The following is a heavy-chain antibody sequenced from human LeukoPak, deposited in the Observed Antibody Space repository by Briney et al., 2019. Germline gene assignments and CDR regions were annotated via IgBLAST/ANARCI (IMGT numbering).Heavy chain of an antibody. CDR1: GYTFTSYA. J-gene: IGHJ4*02. Sequence: ASVKVSSKASGYTFTSYAMHWVRQAPGQRLEWMGWINAGNGNTKYSQKFQGRVTITRDTSASTAYMELSSLRSEDTAVYYCARDRAYCSSTSCYKGWDYWGQGTLVTVSS. CDR3: ARDRAYCSSTSCYKGWDY. V-gene: IGHV1-3*01. D-gene: IGHD2-2*02. CDR2: INAGNGNT.